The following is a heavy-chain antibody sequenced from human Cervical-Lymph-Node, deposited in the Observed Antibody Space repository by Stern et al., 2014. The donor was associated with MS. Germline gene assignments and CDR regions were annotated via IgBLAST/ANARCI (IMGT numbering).Heavy chain of an antibody. V-gene: IGHV4-61*01. CDR1: GGSVSSGSYY. CDR2: IYYSGST. CDR3: ARDRSVTDYYYYGMDV. Sequence: QLQLQESGPGLVKPSETLSLTCTVSGGSVSSGSYYWSWIRQPPGKGLEWIGDIYYSGSTNYNPSLKSRVTISVDTSKNQFSLKLSSVTAADTAVYYCARDRSVTDYYYYGMDVWGQVTTVTVSS. J-gene: IGHJ6*02. D-gene: IGHD4-11*01.